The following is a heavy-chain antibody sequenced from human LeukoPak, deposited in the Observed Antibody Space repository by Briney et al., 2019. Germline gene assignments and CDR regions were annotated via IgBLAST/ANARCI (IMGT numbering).Heavy chain of an antibody. D-gene: IGHD3-16*01. CDR1: GFTFSSYS. V-gene: IGHV3-21*01. CDR3: ARTRGAGTPYRGY. CDR2: ISSSSSYI. J-gene: IGHJ4*02. Sequence: PGGSLRLSCAASGFTFSSYSMNWVRQAPGKGLEWVSSISSSSSYIYYADSVKGRFTISRDNAKNSLYLQMNSLRAEDTAVYYCARTRGAGTPYRGYGGRGPLAPVS.